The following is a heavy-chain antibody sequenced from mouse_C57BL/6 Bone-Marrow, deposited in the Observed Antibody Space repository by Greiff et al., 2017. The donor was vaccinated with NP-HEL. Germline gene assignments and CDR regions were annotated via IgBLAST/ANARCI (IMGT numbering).Heavy chain of an antibody. CDR2: ISSGSSTI. D-gene: IGHD1-1*01. J-gene: IGHJ1*03. CDR1: GFTFSDYG. V-gene: IGHV5-17*01. Sequence: EVMLVESGGGLVEPGGSLKLSCAASGFTFSDYGMHWVRQAPEKGLEWVAYISSGSSTIYYADTVKGRFTISRDNAKNTLFLQMTSLRSEDTAMYYCANYYGSSWYFDVWGTGTTVTVSS. CDR3: ANYYGSSWYFDV.